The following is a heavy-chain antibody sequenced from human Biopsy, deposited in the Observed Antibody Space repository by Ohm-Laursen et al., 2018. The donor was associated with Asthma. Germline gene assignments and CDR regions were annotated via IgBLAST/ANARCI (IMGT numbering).Heavy chain of an antibody. Sequence: GSSVKVSCKASGYTFISYAIHWVRQAPGQGLEWMGRINPNSGDTKYAQRFQGRVTVTRDRSISTAYMELSRLRSDDTAVYYCARDRGYCSGGTCPSWFDPWGQGTLVIVSS. CDR1: GYTFISYA. CDR3: ARDRGYCSGGTCPSWFDP. V-gene: IGHV1-2*06. J-gene: IGHJ5*02. D-gene: IGHD2-15*01. CDR2: INPNSGDT.